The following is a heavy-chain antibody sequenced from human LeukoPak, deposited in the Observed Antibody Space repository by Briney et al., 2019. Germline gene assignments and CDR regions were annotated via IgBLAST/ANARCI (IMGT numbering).Heavy chain of an antibody. Sequence: GGSLRLSCAASGFTFSSYGMHWVRQAPGKGLEWVAVISYDGSNKYYADSVKGRFTISRDNSKNTLYLQMNSLRAEDTAVYYCAREMVRYSGYDAFDYWGQGTLVTVSS. J-gene: IGHJ4*02. CDR3: AREMVRYSGYDAFDY. D-gene: IGHD5-12*01. CDR1: GFTFSSYG. CDR2: ISYDGSNK. V-gene: IGHV3-30*03.